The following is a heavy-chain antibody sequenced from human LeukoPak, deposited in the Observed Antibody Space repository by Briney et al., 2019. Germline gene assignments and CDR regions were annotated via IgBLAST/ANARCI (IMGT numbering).Heavy chain of an antibody. CDR3: ATDRGYSYALASFDY. CDR2: INPDGSTT. CDR1: GFTFSRYW. J-gene: IGHJ4*02. Sequence: GESLRLSCAASGFTFSRYWIHWVRQAPGKGLEWVSRINPDGSTTTYADSVKGRCTISRDNVKNTLYLQMNSLRAGDTAVYYCATDRGYSYALASFDYWGQGTLVTVSS. D-gene: IGHD5-18*01. V-gene: IGHV3-74*01.